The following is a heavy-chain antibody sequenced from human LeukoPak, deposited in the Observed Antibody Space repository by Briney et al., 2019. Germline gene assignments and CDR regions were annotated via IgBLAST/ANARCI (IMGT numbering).Heavy chain of an antibody. CDR3: ARDRENYDSGSYSH. J-gene: IGHJ4*02. Sequence: PGGSLRLSCAASGFTFSSYSMNWVRQAPGKGLEWVSSISSSSSYIYYADSVKGRFTTSRDNAKNSLYLQMNSLRAEDTAVYYCARDRENYDSGSYSHWGQGTLVTVSS. CDR1: GFTFSSYS. V-gene: IGHV3-21*01. CDR2: ISSSSSYI. D-gene: IGHD3-10*01.